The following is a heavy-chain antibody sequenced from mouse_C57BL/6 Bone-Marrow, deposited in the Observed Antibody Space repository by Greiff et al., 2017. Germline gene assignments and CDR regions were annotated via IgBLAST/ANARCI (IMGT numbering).Heavy chain of an antibody. CDR3: ARVPLYYGSSYDYAMDY. CDR1: GYAFSSYW. D-gene: IGHD1-1*01. J-gene: IGHJ4*01. Sequence: QVQLKESGAELVKPGASVKISCKASGYAFSSYWMNWVQQRPGKGLEWIGQIYPGDGATNYNGKFKGKATLTADKSSSTAYMQLSSLTSEDSAVYFCARVPLYYGSSYDYAMDYWGQGTSVTVSS. CDR2: IYPGDGAT. V-gene: IGHV1-80*01.